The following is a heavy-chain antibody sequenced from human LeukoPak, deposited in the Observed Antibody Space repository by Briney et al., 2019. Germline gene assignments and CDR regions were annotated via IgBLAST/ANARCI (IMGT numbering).Heavy chain of an antibody. CDR1: GFTFSSYA. V-gene: IGHV3-23*01. J-gene: IGHJ4*02. CDR2: ISGSGGRT. Sequence: GGSLRLSCGASGFTFSSYAMSWVRQAPGKGLEWVSGISGSGGRTYNADSVKGRFTISRDNSKNTLYLQMNSLRGEDTAVYYCAKETGPRRYYSDSSGYRPYYFDYWGQGTLVTVSS. D-gene: IGHD3-22*01. CDR3: AKETGPRRYYSDSSGYRPYYFDY.